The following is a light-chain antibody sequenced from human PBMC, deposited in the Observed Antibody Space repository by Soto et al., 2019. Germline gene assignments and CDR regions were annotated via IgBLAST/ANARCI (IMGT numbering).Light chain of an antibody. CDR1: SSNIGSNT. V-gene: IGLV1-44*01. Sequence: QSVLTQPPSASGTPGQRVTISCSGSSSNIGSNTVNWYQQLPGTAPKLLIYSNNHRPSGVPDRFYCSKSGTSASLAISGLQSEDEADYDCAAWDDSLNGLYVVFGGGNQLTVL. CDR3: AAWDDSLNGLYVV. CDR2: SNN. J-gene: IGLJ2*01.